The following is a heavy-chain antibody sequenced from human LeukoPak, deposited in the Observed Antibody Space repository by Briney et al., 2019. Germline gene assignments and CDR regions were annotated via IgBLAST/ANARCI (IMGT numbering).Heavy chain of an antibody. CDR1: GFTFSSYA. CDR2: ISGSGGST. V-gene: IGHV3-23*01. CDR3: AKDTTPYDRYYFDY. D-gene: IGHD2-15*01. J-gene: IGHJ4*02. Sequence: GRSLRLSCAASGFTFSSYAMSWVRQAPGKGLEWVSAISGSGGSTYYADSVKGRFTISRDNSKNTLYLQMNSLRAEDTAVYYCAKDTTPYDRYYFDYWGQGTLVTVSS.